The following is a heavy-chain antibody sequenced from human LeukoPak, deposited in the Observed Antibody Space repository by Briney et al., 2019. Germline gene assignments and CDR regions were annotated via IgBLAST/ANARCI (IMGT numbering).Heavy chain of an antibody. Sequence: GGSLRLSCAASGFTFSSYSMNWVRQAPGKGLEWVSSISSSSSYIYYADSVKGRFTISRDNAKNSLYLQMNSLRAEDTAAYYCARGSYSSSWYGNDAFDIWGQGTMVTVSS. D-gene: IGHD6-13*01. CDR2: ISSSSSYI. J-gene: IGHJ3*02. CDR3: ARGSYSSSWYGNDAFDI. CDR1: GFTFSSYS. V-gene: IGHV3-21*01.